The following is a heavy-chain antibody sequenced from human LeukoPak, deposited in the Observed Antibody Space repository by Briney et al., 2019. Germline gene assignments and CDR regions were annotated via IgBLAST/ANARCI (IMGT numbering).Heavy chain of an antibody. V-gene: IGHV4-34*01. D-gene: IGHD6-13*01. J-gene: IGHJ4*02. CDR2: INHSGST. Sequence: SETLSLTCAVYGGSFSGYYWSWIRQPPGKGLEWIGEINHSGSTNYNPSLKSRVTISVDTSKNQFSLKLSSVTAADTAVYYCARDSFRSSFDIWGQGILVTVSS. CDR1: GGSFSGYY. CDR3: ARDSFRSSFDI.